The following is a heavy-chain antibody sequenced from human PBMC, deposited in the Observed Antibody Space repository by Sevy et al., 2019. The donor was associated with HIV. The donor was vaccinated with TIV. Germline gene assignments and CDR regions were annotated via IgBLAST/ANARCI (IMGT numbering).Heavy chain of an antibody. Sequence: GGSLRLSCAVSGFSFSHYAFHWVRLAPGKGLEWVSLISYDGTYKDYADSVKGRFTISRDNSKNTLYLQMNSRRGNDTAVYYCARVADSYCTNDCYHRFDYWGPGALVTVSS. D-gene: IGHD2-8*01. J-gene: IGHJ4*02. CDR3: ARVADSYCTNDCYHRFDY. V-gene: IGHV3-30-3*01. CDR2: ISYDGTYK. CDR1: GFSFSHYA.